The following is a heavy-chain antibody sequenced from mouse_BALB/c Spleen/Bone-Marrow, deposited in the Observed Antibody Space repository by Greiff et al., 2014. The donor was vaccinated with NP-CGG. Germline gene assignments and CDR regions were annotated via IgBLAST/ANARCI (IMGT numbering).Heavy chain of an antibody. V-gene: IGHV2-5*01. Sequence: QVQLKQSGPGLVQPSQSLSITCTVSGFSLTRNGVHWVRQSPGKGLEWLGVMWRGGSTDYNEAFMSRLSITKDNSESQVFFKMNSLQGDDTAIYYCAKGGITTVWYFDVWGAGTTVTVSS. D-gene: IGHD1-1*01. CDR1: GFSLTRNG. J-gene: IGHJ1*01. CDR3: AKGGITTVWYFDV. CDR2: MWRGGST.